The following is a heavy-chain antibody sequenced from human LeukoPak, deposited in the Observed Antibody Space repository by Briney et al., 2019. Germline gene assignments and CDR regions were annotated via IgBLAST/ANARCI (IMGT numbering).Heavy chain of an antibody. D-gene: IGHD6-13*01. V-gene: IGHV3-23*01. CDR3: AKGSYSSGWYD. Sequence: QPGGSLRLSCAASGFTFSSYAMNWVRQAPGKGLEWVSGISGSGGGTYYADSVKGRFTISRDNPKNTVSLQMNSLRADDTAVYYCAKGSYSSGWYDWDQGTLVTVSS. CDR2: ISGSGGGT. CDR1: GFTFSSYA. J-gene: IGHJ4*02.